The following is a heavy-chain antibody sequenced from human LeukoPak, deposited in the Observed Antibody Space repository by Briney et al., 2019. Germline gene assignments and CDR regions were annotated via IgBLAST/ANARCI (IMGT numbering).Heavy chain of an antibody. CDR2: INHSGST. D-gene: IGHD3-22*01. J-gene: IGHJ3*02. Sequence: SETLSLTCAVYGGSFSGYYWSWIRQPPGKGLEWIGEINHSGSTNYNPSLKSRVTISVDTSKNQFSLKLSSVTAADTAVYYCAGVEYYYDSKVVLGAFDIWGQGTMVTVSS. CDR3: AGVEYYYDSKVVLGAFDI. V-gene: IGHV4-34*01. CDR1: GGSFSGYY.